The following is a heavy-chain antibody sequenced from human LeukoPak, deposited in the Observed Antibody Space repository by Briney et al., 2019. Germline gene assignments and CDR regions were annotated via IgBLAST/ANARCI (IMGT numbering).Heavy chain of an antibody. CDR1: GFTFSSYW. V-gene: IGHV3-7*01. J-gene: IGHJ6*03. Sequence: GGSLRLSCAASGFTFSSYWMSWVRQAPGKGLEWVANIKQDGSEKYYVDSVKGRFTISRDNAKNSLYLQMNSLRAEDTAVYYCARSYYDFWSGYYYYYYYYMDVWGKGTTVTVSS. CDR3: ARSYYDFWSGYYYYYYYYMDV. D-gene: IGHD3-3*01. CDR2: IKQDGSEK.